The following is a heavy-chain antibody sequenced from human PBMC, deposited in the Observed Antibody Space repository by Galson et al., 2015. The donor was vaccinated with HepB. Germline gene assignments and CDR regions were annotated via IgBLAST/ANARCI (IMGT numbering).Heavy chain of an antibody. D-gene: IGHD3-22*01. V-gene: IGHV3-73*01. J-gene: IGHJ3*02. Sequence: SLRLSCAASGFTFSGSAMHWVRQASGKGLEWVGRIRSKANSYATAYAASVKGRFTISRDDSKNTAYLQMNSLKTEDTAVYYCTRLFSHSSMIVVAHDAFDIWGQGTMVTVSS. CDR3: TRLFSHSSMIVVAHDAFDI. CDR2: IRSKANSYAT. CDR1: GFTFSGSA.